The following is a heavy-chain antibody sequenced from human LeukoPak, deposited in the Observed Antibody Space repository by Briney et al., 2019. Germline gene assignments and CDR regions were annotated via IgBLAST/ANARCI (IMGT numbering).Heavy chain of an antibody. CDR1: GGSISSYY. D-gene: IGHD6-19*01. CDR3: ARDDRRAGQWLAFDS. CDR2: IYYSGST. V-gene: IGHV4-59*01. Sequence: SETLSLTCTVSGGSISSYYWSWIRQPPGKGLKWIGYIYYSGSTSYSPSLRSRVTISVDTSKNQFSLKLSSVTAADTAVYYCARDDRRAGQWLAFDSWGQGTLVTVSS. J-gene: IGHJ4*02.